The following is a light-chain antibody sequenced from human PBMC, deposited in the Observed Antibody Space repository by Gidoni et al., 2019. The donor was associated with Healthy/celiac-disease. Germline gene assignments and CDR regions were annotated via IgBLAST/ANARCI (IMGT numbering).Light chain of an antibody. CDR1: KLGDKY. J-gene: IGLJ2*01. CDR2: QDS. V-gene: IGLV3-1*01. Sequence: SSELTQPPSVSVSPGQTASITCSGEKLGDKYACWYQQKPGQSPVLVISQDSKRPSGIPERFSGSNSGKTATLTISGTQAMDEADYYCQAWDSSTARGVVFGGGTKLTVL. CDR3: QAWDSSTARGVV.